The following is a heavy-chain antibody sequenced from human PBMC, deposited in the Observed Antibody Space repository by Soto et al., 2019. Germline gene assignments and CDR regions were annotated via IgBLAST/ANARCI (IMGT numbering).Heavy chain of an antibody. J-gene: IGHJ3*02. CDR3: VKEEAYGDFNDAFDI. CDR2: ISSNGGST. Sequence: GGSLRLSCSASGLTFSSYAMHWVRQAPGKGLEYVSAISSNGGSTYYADSVKGRFTISRDNSKNTLYLQMSSLRAEDPAVYYCVKEEAYGDFNDAFDIWGQGTMVTVSS. V-gene: IGHV3-64D*06. D-gene: IGHD4-17*01. CDR1: GLTFSSYA.